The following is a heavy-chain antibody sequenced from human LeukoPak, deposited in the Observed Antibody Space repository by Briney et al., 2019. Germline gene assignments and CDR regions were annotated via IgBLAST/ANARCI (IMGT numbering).Heavy chain of an antibody. J-gene: IGHJ4*02. CDR1: GGLISSSSYY. V-gene: IGHV4-39*07. CDR2: FYYSGST. Sequence: SETLSLTCTVSGGLISSSSYYWGWVRQPPEKGLEWIGSFYYSGSTYYHPSLKSRVTISLDTSKNQFSLQLSSVTAADTAVYYCASTDWNYARWGQGILVTVSS. D-gene: IGHD1-7*01. CDR3: ASTDWNYAR.